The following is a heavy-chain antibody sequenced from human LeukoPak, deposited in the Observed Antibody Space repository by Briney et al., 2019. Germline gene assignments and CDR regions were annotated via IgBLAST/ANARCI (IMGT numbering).Heavy chain of an antibody. Sequence: ASVKVSCKASGYTFTGYYMHWVRQAPGQGLEWMGWINPNSGGTNYAQKFQGRVTMTRDTSISTAYMELSRLRSDDTAVYYCARVKANHEWALDYWGQGTLVTVSS. CDR3: ARVKANHEWALDY. CDR2: INPNSGGT. CDR1: GYTFTGYY. D-gene: IGHD1-14*01. V-gene: IGHV1-2*02. J-gene: IGHJ4*02.